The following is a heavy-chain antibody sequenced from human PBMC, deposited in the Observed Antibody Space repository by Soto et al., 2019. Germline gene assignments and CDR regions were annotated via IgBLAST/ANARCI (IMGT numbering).Heavy chain of an antibody. D-gene: IGHD7-27*01. CDR3: ADMGIDYYYYGMDV. J-gene: IGHJ6*02. Sequence: SETLSLTCTVSGGSISSSSYYWGWIRQPPGKGLEWIGSIYYSGSTYYNPSLKSRVTISVDTSKNQFSLKLSSVTAADTAVYYCADMGIDYYYYGMDVWGQGTTVTVSS. CDR1: GGSISSSSYY. CDR2: IYYSGST. V-gene: IGHV4-39*01.